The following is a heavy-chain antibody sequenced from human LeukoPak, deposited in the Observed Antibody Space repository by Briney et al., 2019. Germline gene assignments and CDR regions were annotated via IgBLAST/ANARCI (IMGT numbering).Heavy chain of an antibody. D-gene: IGHD5-24*01. CDR3: AIHAPRRDGYNRALAY. V-gene: IGHV1-69*04. CDR1: GGTFSSYA. CDR2: IIPILGIA. J-gene: IGHJ4*02. Sequence: ASVKVSCKASGGTFSSYAISWVRQAPGQGLEWMGRIIPILGIANYAQKFQGRVTITADKSTSTAYMELSSLRSEDTAVYYCAIHAPRRDGYNRALAYWGQGTLVTVSS.